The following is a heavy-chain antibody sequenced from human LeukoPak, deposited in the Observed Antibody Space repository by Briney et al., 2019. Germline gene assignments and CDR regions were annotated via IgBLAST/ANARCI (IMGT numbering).Heavy chain of an antibody. J-gene: IGHJ3*02. CDR2: ISGSGGST. Sequence: GGSLRLSCAASGFTFSSYAMSWVRQAPGKGLEWVSAISGSGGSTYYAGSVKGRFTISRDNSKNTLYLQMNSLRAEDTAVYYCAKGRVCSGGSCYSPSAFDIWGQGTMVTVSS. V-gene: IGHV3-23*01. D-gene: IGHD2-15*01. CDR3: AKGRVCSGGSCYSPSAFDI. CDR1: GFTFSSYA.